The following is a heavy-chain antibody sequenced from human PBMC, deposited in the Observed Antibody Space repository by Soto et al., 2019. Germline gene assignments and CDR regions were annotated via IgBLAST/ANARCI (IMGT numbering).Heavy chain of an antibody. CDR1: GFTFSSYA. CDR3: AKAGCSGGSCYSRVDWFDP. Sequence: EVQLVESGGGLVQPGGSLRLSCAASGFTFSSYAMSWVRQAPGKGLEWVSAISGSGGSTYYADSVKGRFTISRDNSKNTLYLQMNSLRADDTAVYYCAKAGCSGGSCYSRVDWFDPWGQGTLVTVSS. V-gene: IGHV3-23*04. CDR2: ISGSGGST. D-gene: IGHD2-15*01. J-gene: IGHJ5*02.